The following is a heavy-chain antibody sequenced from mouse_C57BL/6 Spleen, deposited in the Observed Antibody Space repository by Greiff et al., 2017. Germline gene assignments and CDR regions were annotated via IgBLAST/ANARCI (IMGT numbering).Heavy chain of an antibody. V-gene: IGHV1-72*01. D-gene: IGHD2-14*01. CDR1: GYTFTSYW. J-gene: IGHJ4*01. CDR3: ARRGTPYAMDY. CDR2: IDPNSGGT. Sequence: QVQLKQSGAELVKPGASVKLSCKASGYTFTSYWMHWVKQRPGRGLEWIGRIDPNSGGTKYSEKFKSKATLTVDKPSSTAYMQLRRLTSEDSAVYYCARRGTPYAMDYWGQGTSVTVSS.